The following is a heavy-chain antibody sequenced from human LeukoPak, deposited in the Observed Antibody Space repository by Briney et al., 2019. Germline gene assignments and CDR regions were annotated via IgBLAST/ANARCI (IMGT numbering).Heavy chain of an antibody. CDR2: IKQDGSEK. J-gene: IGHJ4*02. V-gene: IGHV3-7*01. Sequence: PGGSLRLSCAASGFIFRSYWMSWVRQAPGKGLEWVANIKQDGSEKYYVDSVKGRFTISRDSSNNALYLQMNSLRAEDTAVYYCGREQRGTLTGYYVDYWGQGALVTVSS. CDR1: GFIFRSYW. CDR3: GREQRGTLTGYYVDY. D-gene: IGHD3-9*01.